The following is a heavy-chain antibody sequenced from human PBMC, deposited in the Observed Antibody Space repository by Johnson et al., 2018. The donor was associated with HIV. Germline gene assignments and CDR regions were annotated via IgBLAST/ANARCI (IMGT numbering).Heavy chain of an antibody. CDR2: ISGSGGST. J-gene: IGHJ3*02. D-gene: IGHD5-18*01. Sequence: VQLVESGGGVVQRGGSLRLSCVASGFTFSSYGMTWVRQVPGKGLEWVSAISGSGGSTYYADSVKGRFTISRDNSKNTLYLQMNSLRAEDTAIYYCAKDRLAMGILDIWGQGTVVIVSS. V-gene: IGHV3-23*04. CDR3: AKDRLAMGILDI. CDR1: GFTFSSYG.